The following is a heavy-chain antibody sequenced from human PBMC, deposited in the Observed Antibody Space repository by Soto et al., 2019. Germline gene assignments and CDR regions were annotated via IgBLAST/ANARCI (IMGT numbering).Heavy chain of an antibody. CDR2: INSDGTTT. CDR3: VRDIR. Sequence: PGGSLRLSCAASGFTFNNFWMYWVRQTPEKGLVWVSGINSDGTTTIYADSVEGRFTISRDNAKNTLYLQMNSLTVEDTAIYYCVRDIRWGQGTLVTVSS. J-gene: IGHJ4*02. CDR1: GFTFNNFW. V-gene: IGHV3-74*01.